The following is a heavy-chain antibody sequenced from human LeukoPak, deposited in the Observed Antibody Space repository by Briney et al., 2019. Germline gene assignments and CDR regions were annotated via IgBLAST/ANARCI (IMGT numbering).Heavy chain of an antibody. CDR2: ISGSGGST. Sequence: GGSLRLSCAASGFTFSSYAMSWVRQAPGKGLEWVLAISGSGGSTYYADSVKGRFTISRDNSKNTLYLQMNSLRAEDTAVYYCAKFDGPRLLHFDYWGQGTLVTVSS. D-gene: IGHD2-15*01. CDR1: GFTFSSYA. V-gene: IGHV3-23*01. J-gene: IGHJ4*02. CDR3: AKFDGPRLLHFDY.